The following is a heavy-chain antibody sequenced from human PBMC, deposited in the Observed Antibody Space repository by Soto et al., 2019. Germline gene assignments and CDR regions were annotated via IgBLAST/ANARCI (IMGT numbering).Heavy chain of an antibody. J-gene: IGHJ4*01. Sequence: SETLSLTCTVSGGSISSYYWSWIRQPPGKGLEWIGYIYYSGSTNYNPSLKSRVTISVDTSKNQFSLKLSSVTAADTAVYYCARAGYSYGYFDYWGNGTLVTVS. CDR2: IYYSGST. D-gene: IGHD5-18*01. CDR1: GGSISSYY. V-gene: IGHV4-59*01. CDR3: ARAGYSYGYFDY.